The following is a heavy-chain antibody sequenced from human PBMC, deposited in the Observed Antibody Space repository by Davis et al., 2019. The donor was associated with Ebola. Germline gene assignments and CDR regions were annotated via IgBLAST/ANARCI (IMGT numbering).Heavy chain of an antibody. V-gene: IGHV4-34*01. Sequence: SETLSLTCAVYGGSFSGCYWSWIRQPPGKGLEWIGEINHSGSTNYNPSLKSRVTISVDTSKNQFSLKLSSVTAADTAVYYCARYRPSFSSSWPNNWFDPWGQGTLVTVSS. CDR2: INHSGST. J-gene: IGHJ5*02. CDR1: GGSFSGCY. CDR3: ARYRPSFSSSWPNNWFDP. D-gene: IGHD6-13*01.